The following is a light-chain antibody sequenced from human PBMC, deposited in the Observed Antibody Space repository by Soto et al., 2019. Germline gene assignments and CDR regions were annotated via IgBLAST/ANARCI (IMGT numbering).Light chain of an antibody. CDR1: QSVGSN. CDR2: DAS. CDR3: QQYDTWPLT. Sequence: EIVMTQSPATLSVSPGERVTLSCRARQSVGSNLAWYQQTPGQASRVVIYDASTRATVIPARFSGSGSGTEFTLTISSLQSEDFAFYYCQQYDTWPLTFGGGTKVEI. J-gene: IGKJ4*01. V-gene: IGKV3-15*01.